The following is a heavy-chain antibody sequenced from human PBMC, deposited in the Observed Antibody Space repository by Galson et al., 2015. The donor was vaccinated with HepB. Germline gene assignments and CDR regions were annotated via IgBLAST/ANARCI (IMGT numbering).Heavy chain of an antibody. CDR2: ISYHDGDT. V-gene: IGHV3-74*01. CDR3: ARGCLRHAFDF. D-gene: IGHD5/OR15-5a*01. J-gene: IGHJ4*02. CDR1: GFTFSSYW. Sequence: SLRLSCAASGFTFSSYWMHWVRQAPGKGLVWVSRISYHDGDTIYADSVKGRFTISRDNAKNALYLQMNSLRAEDTAVYFCARGCLRHAFDFWGQGALVTASS.